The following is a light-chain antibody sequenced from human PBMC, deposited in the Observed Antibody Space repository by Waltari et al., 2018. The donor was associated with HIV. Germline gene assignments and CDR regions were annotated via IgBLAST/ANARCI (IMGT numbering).Light chain of an antibody. V-gene: IGLV1-44*01. CDR3: AAWDDNRNAVV. J-gene: IGLJ2*01. CDR1: SSNLGSNT. Sequence: QSVLPQPPSASGTPGQRVAISCSGSSSNLGSNTITWYQQLSGTAPKLLINSNNQRPSGVPDRFSGSKSGTSGSLAISGLQSEDEADYYCAAWDDNRNAVVFGGGTKLTVL. CDR2: SNN.